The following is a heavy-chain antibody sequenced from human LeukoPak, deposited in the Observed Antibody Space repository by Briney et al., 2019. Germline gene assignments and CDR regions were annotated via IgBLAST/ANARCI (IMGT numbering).Heavy chain of an antibody. CDR1: SGSTSTYY. D-gene: IGHD6-19*01. CDR2: IYTSWST. V-gene: IGHV4-4*07. J-gene: IGHJ4*02. CDR3: ARESPVSGWFFDY. Sequence: SETLSLTCTVSSGSTSTYYWSWIRQPAGKVLEWIGRIYTSWSTNYYPSLKSRVTMSVDTSKNQFSLKLSSVTAADTAVYYCARESPVSGWFFDYWGQGTLVTVSS.